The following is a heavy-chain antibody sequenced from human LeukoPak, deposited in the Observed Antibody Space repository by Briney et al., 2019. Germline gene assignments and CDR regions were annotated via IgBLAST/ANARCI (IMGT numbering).Heavy chain of an antibody. CDR3: ARAGVVPAATDFDY. CDR1: GYTFTSYY. J-gene: IGHJ4*02. Sequence: GASVKVSCKASGYTFTSYYMHWVRQAPGQGLEWMGIINPSGGSTSYAQKFQGRVTMTRDTSISTAYMELSRLRSDDTAVYYCARAGVVPAATDFDYWGQGTLVTVSS. CDR2: INPSGGST. D-gene: IGHD2-2*01. V-gene: IGHV1-46*01.